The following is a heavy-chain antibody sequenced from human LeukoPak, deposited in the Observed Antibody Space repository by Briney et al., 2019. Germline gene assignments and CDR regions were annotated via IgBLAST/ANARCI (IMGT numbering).Heavy chain of an antibody. Sequence: PSETLSLTCTVSGYSISSGYYWGWIRQPPGKGLEWIGSIYHSGGTYYNPSLKSRVTISVDTSKNQFSLKLSSVTAADTAVYYCAIAAGTGYYYYMDVWGKETTVTVSS. J-gene: IGHJ6*03. CDR2: IYHSGGT. CDR1: GYSISSGYY. CDR3: AIAAGTGYYYYMDV. D-gene: IGHD6-13*01. V-gene: IGHV4-38-2*02.